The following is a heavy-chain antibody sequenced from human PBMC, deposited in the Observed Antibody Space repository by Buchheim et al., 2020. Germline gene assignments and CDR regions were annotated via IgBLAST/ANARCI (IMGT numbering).Heavy chain of an antibody. V-gene: IGHV1-18*04. J-gene: IGHJ4*02. CDR2: ISPYNGDT. Sequence: QVQLVQSGDDVKKPGASVKVSCKASGYTFTSYGINWVRQAPGQGLEWMGWISPYNGDTNYAQNLQGRVTMATDTSTSTAYMELRSLRSDDTAVYYCAREWSSGTDGVYYFDYWGQGTL. CDR3: AREWSSGTDGVYYFDY. D-gene: IGHD6-19*01. CDR1: GYTFTSYG.